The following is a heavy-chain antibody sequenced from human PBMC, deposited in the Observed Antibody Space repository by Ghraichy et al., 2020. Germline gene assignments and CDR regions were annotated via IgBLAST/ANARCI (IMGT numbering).Heavy chain of an antibody. CDR1: GFTFSSYS. Sequence: GSLRLSCAASGFTFSSYSMTWVRQAPGKGLEWVSSISSSNIYIYNADSVKGRFTISRDNAKNSLYLQMNSLRAEDTAVYYCARDLDYYDSSGYYDYWGQGTLVTVSS. J-gene: IGHJ4*02. CDR3: ARDLDYYDSSGYYDY. CDR2: ISSSNIYI. V-gene: IGHV3-21*01. D-gene: IGHD3-22*01.